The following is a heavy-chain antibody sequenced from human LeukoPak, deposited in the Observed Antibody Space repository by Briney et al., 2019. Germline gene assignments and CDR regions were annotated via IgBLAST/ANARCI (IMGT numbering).Heavy chain of an antibody. D-gene: IGHD3-22*01. CDR3: AKDGFDYYDSSGYYYFNY. J-gene: IGHJ4*02. V-gene: IGHV3-23*01. CDR1: GFTFSNHA. Sequence: QTGGSLRLSCAASGFTFSNHAMSWVRQAPGKGLQWVSAISGGGVAIYYADSEKGRFTISRDNSKNTLYLQMNSLRAEDTAVYYCAKDGFDYYDSSGYYYFNYWGQGTLVTVSS. CDR2: ISGGGVAI.